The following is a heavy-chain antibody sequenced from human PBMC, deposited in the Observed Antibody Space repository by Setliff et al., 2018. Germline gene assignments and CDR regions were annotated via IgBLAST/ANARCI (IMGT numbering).Heavy chain of an antibody. CDR1: GYTFTSHY. V-gene: IGHV1-46*01. D-gene: IGHD3-22*01. Sequence: ASVKVSCKASGYTFTSHYTHWVRQAPGLGLEWMGTINPSSGRTSCAQKFQGRVTMTRDTSTSTVYMDMSSLRSEDTAVHYCARDVFPYHYEGAFDIWGQGAMVTVSS. J-gene: IGHJ3*02. CDR2: INPSSGRT. CDR3: ARDVFPYHYEGAFDI.